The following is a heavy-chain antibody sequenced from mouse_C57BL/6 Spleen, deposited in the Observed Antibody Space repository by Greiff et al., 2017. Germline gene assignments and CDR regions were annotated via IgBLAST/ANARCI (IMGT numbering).Heavy chain of an antibody. D-gene: IGHD4-1*01. J-gene: IGHJ4*01. CDR3: ARSLGRGYYYAMGY. V-gene: IGHV1-82*01. CDR2: IYPGDGDT. CDR1: GYAFSSSW. Sequence: VQLQQSGPELVKPGASVKISCKASGYAFSSSWLNWVKQRPGKGLEWIGRIYPGDGDTNYNGKFKGKATLTADKSSSTAYMQLSSLTSEDSAVYFCARSLGRGYYYAMGYWGQGTSVTVSS.